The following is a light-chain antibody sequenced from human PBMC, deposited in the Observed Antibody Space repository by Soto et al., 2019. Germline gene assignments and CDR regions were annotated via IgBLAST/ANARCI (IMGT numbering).Light chain of an antibody. V-gene: IGKV1-27*01. Sequence: DIQMTQSPSSLSASVGDRVTITCRASQGIYTYLAWYQQKQGKVPILLIYAASTLQSGVPSRLSGSGSGTDFTLTISSLQPEDVATYYCQKYNSVPFTFGPGTRWIS. CDR3: QKYNSVPFT. CDR1: QGIYTY. CDR2: AAS. J-gene: IGKJ3*01.